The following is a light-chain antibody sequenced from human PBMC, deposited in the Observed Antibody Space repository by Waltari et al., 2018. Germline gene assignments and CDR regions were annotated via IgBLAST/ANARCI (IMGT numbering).Light chain of an antibody. Sequence: DIQMTQSPPTLSASVGDRVTIACRASQSISTWLSWFQQKPGKAPKLLIYKASCLESGVPSRFSGSGSGTEFTLTISSLQPDDFATYYCQHYNTYPLTFGGGTKVEIK. CDR3: QHYNTYPLT. J-gene: IGKJ4*01. V-gene: IGKV1-5*03. CDR2: KAS. CDR1: QSISTW.